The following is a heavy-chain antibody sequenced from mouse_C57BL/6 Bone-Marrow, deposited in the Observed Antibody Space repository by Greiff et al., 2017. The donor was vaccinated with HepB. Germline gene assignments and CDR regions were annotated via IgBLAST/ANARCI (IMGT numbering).Heavy chain of an antibody. D-gene: IGHD1-1*01. CDR1: GFSLTSYG. CDR2: IWSDGST. V-gene: IGHV2-6-1*01. CDR3: DRQGITTVVATDYYAMDY. Sequence: QVQLKESGPGLVAPSQCLSITCTVSGFSLTSYGVHWVRQPPGKGLEWLVVIWSDGSTTYNSAHKSRLSISKDNSKSQVFLKMNRLQTDDTAMYYCDRQGITTVVATDYYAMDYWGPGTSVTVSS. J-gene: IGHJ4*01.